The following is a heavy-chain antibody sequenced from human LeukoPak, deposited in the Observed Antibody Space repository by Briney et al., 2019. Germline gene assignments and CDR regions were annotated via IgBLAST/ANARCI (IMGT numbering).Heavy chain of an antibody. CDR2: INPNSVGT. CDR3: GRRGMATMGDAFDI. D-gene: IGHD5-24*01. J-gene: IGHJ3*02. V-gene: IGHV1-2*06. CDR1: GYTFTGYY. Sequence: ASVKVSCKASGYTFTGYYMHWVRQAPGQGLEWMGRINPNSVGTNYAQKFQGRVTMTRDTSISTAYMELSRLRSDAPAVYYCGRRGMATMGDAFDIWGQGTMVTVSS.